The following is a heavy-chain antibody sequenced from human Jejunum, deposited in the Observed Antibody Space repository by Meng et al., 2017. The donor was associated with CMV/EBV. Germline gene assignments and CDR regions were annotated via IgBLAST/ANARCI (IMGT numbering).Heavy chain of an antibody. Sequence: YWMHWLRQSPGKGLVWVSRSNYDGTVTNYADSVKGRFTISRDNGRNTLYLQMDSLRAEDTAVYYCARGAYYSDSPDYQNPDAFDIWGQGTRVTVSS. V-gene: IGHV3-74*01. CDR2: SNYDGTVT. CDR3: ARGAYYSDSPDYQNPDAFDI. CDR1: YW. J-gene: IGHJ3*02. D-gene: IGHD3-22*01.